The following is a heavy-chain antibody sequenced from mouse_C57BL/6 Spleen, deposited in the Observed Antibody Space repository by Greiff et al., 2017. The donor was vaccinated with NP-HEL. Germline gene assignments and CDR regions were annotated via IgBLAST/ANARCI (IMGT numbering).Heavy chain of an antibody. J-gene: IGHJ4*01. Sequence: QVQLQQSGAELAKPGASVKLSCKASGYTFTSYWMHWVKQRPGQGLEWIGYINPSSGYTKYNQKFKDKATLTADKSSSTAYMQLSSLTYEDAAVYYCARERDFITTVVAKAMGYWGQGASVTVSS. CDR3: ARERDFITTVVAKAMGY. CDR1: GYTFTSYW. V-gene: IGHV1-7*01. D-gene: IGHD1-1*01. CDR2: INPSSGYT.